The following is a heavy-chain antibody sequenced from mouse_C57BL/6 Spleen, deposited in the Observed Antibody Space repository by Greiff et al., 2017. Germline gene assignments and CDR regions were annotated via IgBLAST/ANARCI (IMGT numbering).Heavy chain of an antibody. CDR3: ARGYGSSESAWFAY. D-gene: IGHD1-1*01. Sequence: QVQLQQPGAELVKPGASVKLSCKASGYTFTSYWMHWVKQRPGQGLEWIGMIHPSSGSTNYNEKFKSKATLTVDKSSSTAYMQLSSLTSEDSAVYYCARGYGSSESAWFAYWGQGTLVTVSA. J-gene: IGHJ3*01. V-gene: IGHV1-64*01. CDR2: IHPSSGST. CDR1: GYTFTSYW.